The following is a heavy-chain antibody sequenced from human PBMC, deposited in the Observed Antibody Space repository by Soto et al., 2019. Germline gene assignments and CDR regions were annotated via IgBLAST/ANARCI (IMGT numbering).Heavy chain of an antibody. Sequence: QVQLQESGPGLVKPSGTLSLTCAVSGGSISSSNWWSWVRQPPGKGLEWIGEIYHSGSTNYNPSLKSRVTTSVDKTKNQFSLKLSSVTAADTAVYYCARDKHYYYGMDVWGQGTTVTVSS. CDR2: IYHSGST. V-gene: IGHV4-4*02. J-gene: IGHJ6*02. CDR1: GGSISSSNW. CDR3: ARDKHYYYGMDV.